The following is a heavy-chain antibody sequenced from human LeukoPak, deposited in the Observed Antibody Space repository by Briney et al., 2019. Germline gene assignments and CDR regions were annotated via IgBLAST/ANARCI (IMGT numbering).Heavy chain of an antibody. CDR1: GGSFSGYY. CDR3: ARHSGNYDFDY. D-gene: IGHD3-10*01. Sequence: SETLSLTCAVYGGSFSGYYWSWIRQPPGKGLEWIGYIYYSGSTNYNPSLKSRVTISVDTSKNQFSLKLSSATAADTAVYYCARHSGNYDFDYWGQGTLVTVSS. J-gene: IGHJ4*02. V-gene: IGHV4-59*08. CDR2: IYYSGST.